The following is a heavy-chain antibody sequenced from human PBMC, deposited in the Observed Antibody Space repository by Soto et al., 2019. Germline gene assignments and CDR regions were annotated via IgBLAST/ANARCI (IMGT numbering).Heavy chain of an antibody. CDR3: ASPRELTGYYYGMDV. Sequence: GASVKVSCKASGGTFSSYTISWVRQMPGKGLEWMGRIDPSDSYTNYSPSFQGHVTISADKSISTAYLQWSSLKASDTAMYYCASPRELTGYYYGMDVWGQGTTVTVSS. CDR1: GGTFSSYT. D-gene: IGHD7-27*01. J-gene: IGHJ6*02. CDR2: IDPSDSYT. V-gene: IGHV5-10-1*01.